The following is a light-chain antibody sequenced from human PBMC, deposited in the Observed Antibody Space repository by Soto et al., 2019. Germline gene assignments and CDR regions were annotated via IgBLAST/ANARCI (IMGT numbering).Light chain of an antibody. CDR1: SSNIGTYT. CDR3: AVWDDSLNAWV. Sequence: QSVLTQPPSASGTPGQRVTISSSGSSSNIGTYTVNWYQQLPGKAPKLLIYSDNQRPSGVPDRFSAPKSGTSASLAISGLQSEDEADYYCAVWDDSLNAWVFGGGTKLTVL. J-gene: IGLJ3*02. CDR2: SDN. V-gene: IGLV1-44*01.